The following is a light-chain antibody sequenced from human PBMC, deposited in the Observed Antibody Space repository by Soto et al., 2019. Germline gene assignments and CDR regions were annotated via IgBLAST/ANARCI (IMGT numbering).Light chain of an antibody. V-gene: IGKV3-15*01. J-gene: IGKJ3*01. CDR3: QQYNNWPPFT. CDR2: GAS. Sequence: DIVMTQSPATLSVSPGDRATLSCRASQSVSTNLAWYQQKPAQAPRLVIYGASTRDTGIPDRFSGSGSGTEFTLTISSLQSEDFAVYYCQQYNNWPPFTFGPGTKVEIK. CDR1: QSVSTN.